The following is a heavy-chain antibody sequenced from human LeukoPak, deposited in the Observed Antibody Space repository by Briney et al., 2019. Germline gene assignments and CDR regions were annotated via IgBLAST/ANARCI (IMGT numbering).Heavy chain of an antibody. Sequence: ASVKVSCKASGYTFTSYYMHWVRQAPGQGLEWMGWINPNSGGTNYAQKFRGRVTMTRDTSISTAYMELSRLRSDDTAVYYCARTGTERHYYYYMDVWGKGTTVTVSS. CDR2: INPNSGGT. D-gene: IGHD1-1*01. CDR1: GYTFTSYY. CDR3: ARTGTERHYYYYMDV. J-gene: IGHJ6*03. V-gene: IGHV1-2*02.